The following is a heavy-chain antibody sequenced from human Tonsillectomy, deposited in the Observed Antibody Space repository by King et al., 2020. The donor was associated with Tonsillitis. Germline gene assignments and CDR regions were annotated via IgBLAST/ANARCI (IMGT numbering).Heavy chain of an antibody. D-gene: IGHD1-26*01. CDR3: ARHLVGASDFDY. V-gene: IGHV4-39*01. J-gene: IGHJ4*02. CDR2: IYYSGST. CDR1: GGSISSSSYY. Sequence: QLQESGPGLVKPSETLSLTCTVSGGSISSSSYYWGWFRQPPGKGLEWIGSIYYSGSTYYNPSLKSRVTISVDTSKNQFSLKLSSVTAADTAVYYCARHLVGASDFDYWGQGTLVTVSS.